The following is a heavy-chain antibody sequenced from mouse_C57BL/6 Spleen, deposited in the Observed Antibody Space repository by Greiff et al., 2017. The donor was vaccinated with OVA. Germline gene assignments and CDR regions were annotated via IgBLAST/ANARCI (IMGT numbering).Heavy chain of an antibody. CDR2: IYPRSGNT. D-gene: IGHD2-2*01. CDR1: GYTFTSYG. CDR3: ARRDGYASFAY. J-gene: IGHJ3*01. V-gene: IGHV1-81*01. Sequence: QVQLQQSGAELARPGASVKLSCKASGYTFTSYGISWVKQRTGQGLEWIGEIYPRSGNTYYNEKFKGKATLTADKTSSTAYMELRSLTSEDSAVYFCARRDGYASFAYWGQGTLVTVSA.